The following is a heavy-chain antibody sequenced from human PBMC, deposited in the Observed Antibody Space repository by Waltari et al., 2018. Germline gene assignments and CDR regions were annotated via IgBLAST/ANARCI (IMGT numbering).Heavy chain of an antibody. V-gene: IGHV4-34*02. D-gene: IGHD4-17*01. CDR2: IDHSGVT. CDR1: GGSFSGYY. J-gene: IGHJ5*02. CDR3: ALSRYGLASPKFDP. Sequence: QVQVQQWGAGLVKPSESLSLTCAAYGGSFSGYYWSCLRPPPGKALEWIGEIDHSGVTNYNPSLTSRATISVDTSRNQLSLKLTSVTAADTAIYYCALSRYGLASPKFDPWGQGTLVTVSS.